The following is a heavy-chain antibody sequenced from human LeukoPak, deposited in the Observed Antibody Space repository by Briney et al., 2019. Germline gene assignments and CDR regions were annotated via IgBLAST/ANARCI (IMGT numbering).Heavy chain of an antibody. J-gene: IGHJ4*02. CDR1: GGSFSGYY. CDR3: ARALGYFRDY. D-gene: IGHD3-16*01. Sequence: KPSETLSLTCAIYGGSFSGYYWSWIRQPPGTGLERIGQINHSGSTNYNPSLKSRVTISVDTSKNQFSLKLTSVTAADTAVYYCARALGYFRDYWGQGTLVTVSS. CDR2: INHSGST. V-gene: IGHV4-34*01.